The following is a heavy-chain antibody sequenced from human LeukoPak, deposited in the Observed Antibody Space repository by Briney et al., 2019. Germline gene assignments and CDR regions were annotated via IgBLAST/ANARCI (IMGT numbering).Heavy chain of an antibody. CDR2: IGSGSTTI. CDR1: GFTFSIYN. Sequence: GGSLRLSCAASGFTFSIYNMNWVRQAPGKGLEWVSYIGSGSTTIYYADSVKARFTISRDNAKYSLYLQMNSLRAEDTAVYYCARDFRPEKMDYWGQGTLVTVSS. V-gene: IGHV3-48*01. CDR3: ARDFRPEKMDY. D-gene: IGHD5-24*01. J-gene: IGHJ4*02.